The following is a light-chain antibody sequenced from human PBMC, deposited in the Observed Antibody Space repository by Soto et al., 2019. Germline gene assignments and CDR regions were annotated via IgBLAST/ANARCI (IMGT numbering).Light chain of an antibody. J-gene: IGKJ1*01. V-gene: IGKV3-20*01. Sequence: EIVLTQSPGTLSLSPGDRATVCCRASQSISSIYLAWYQQKPGQAPKLLIYGASRRATDIPDRFSGSGSGTDFALTITRLEPADFAVYFCQQYDTFPRTFGQGTKVEIQ. CDR1: QSISSIY. CDR2: GAS. CDR3: QQYDTFPRT.